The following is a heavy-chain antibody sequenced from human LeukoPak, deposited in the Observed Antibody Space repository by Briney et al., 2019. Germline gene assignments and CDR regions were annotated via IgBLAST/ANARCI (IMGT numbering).Heavy chain of an antibody. CDR3: ARLAVSGYNFDP. V-gene: IGHV4-4*09. CDR2: IYTSVST. D-gene: IGHD3-16*01. CDR1: GGSISSYY. J-gene: IGHJ5*02. Sequence: SETLSLTCTVSGGSISSYYWSWIRQSPGKGLEWIGYIYTSVSTNYNPSLKSRVTISVDTSENQFSLKLSSVTAADTAVYYCARLAVSGYNFDPWGQGTLVTVSS.